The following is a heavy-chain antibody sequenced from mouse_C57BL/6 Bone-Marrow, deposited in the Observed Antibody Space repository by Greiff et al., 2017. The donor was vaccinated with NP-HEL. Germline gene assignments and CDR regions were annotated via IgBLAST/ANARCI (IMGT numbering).Heavy chain of an antibody. CDR3: ARPSLGGLVSDFDV. V-gene: IGHV5-9*01. CDR2: ISGGGGNT. J-gene: IGHJ1*03. Sequence: EVQVVESGGGLVKPGGSLKLSCAVSGFTFSSYTMSWVRQTPEKRLEWVATISGGGGNTYYPDSVKGRFTISRDNAKNTLYLQMSSLRSEDTALYYCARPSLGGLVSDFDVWGTGTTVTVSS. CDR1: GFTFSSYT. D-gene: IGHD3-2*02.